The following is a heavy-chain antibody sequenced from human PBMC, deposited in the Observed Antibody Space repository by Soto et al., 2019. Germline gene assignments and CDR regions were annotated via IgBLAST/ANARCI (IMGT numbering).Heavy chain of an antibody. CDR2: IYYSGSA. J-gene: IGHJ6*02. CDR1: GDSVTSVSDC. D-gene: IGHD3-10*01. CDR3: ARGVGFGYYYYHMDL. V-gene: IGHV4-61*01. Sequence: SETLSLTCTVSGDSVTSVSDCWSWIRQPPGKGLEWIGYIYYSGSADYNPSLGSRVTIPIDTSKNQFSLKLTSVTAADTAVYYCARGVGFGYYYYHMDLWGQGTTVTVSS.